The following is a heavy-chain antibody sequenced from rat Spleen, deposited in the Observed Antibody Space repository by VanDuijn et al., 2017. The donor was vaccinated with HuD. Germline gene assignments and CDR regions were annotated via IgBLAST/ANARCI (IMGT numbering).Heavy chain of an antibody. V-gene: IGHV5S23*01. D-gene: IGHD4-3*01. J-gene: IGHJ3*01. CDR3: VRQDTSGYSNWFAY. CDR2: ISSGGGNT. CDR1: GFTFRNYV. Sequence: EVQLVESDGGLVQPGRSLKLSCAASGFTFRNYVMAWVRQAPTKGLEWVASISSGGGNTVYRDSVKGRFTISRDNAKSTLYFLMDSLRSEDTATYYCVRQDTSGYSNWFAYWGQGALVTVSS.